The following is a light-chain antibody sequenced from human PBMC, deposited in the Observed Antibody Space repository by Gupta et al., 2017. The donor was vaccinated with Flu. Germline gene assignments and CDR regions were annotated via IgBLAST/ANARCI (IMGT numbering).Light chain of an antibody. V-gene: IGLV2-11*01. CDR3: SSHAGRVTWV. J-gene: IGLJ1*01. CDR1: SNDVGGSNR. CDR2: DVT. Sequence: SAPTQPRSLSGSPGPSVTISCTGSSNDVGGSNRVSWYQQRPGKAPKLILYDVTERPSGVPDRFSGSKSGNTASLTISGLQADDEADYYCSSHAGRVTWVFGTGTTVTVL.